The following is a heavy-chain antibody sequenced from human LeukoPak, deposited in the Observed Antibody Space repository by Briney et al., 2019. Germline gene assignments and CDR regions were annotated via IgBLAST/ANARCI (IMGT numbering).Heavy chain of an antibody. J-gene: IGHJ4*02. V-gene: IGHV4-59*01. CDR3: ARASSGYSVHF. CDR2: LSYSGTT. CDR1: GGSISTYY. Sequence: SETLSLTCTVSGGSISTYYWSWIRQPRGKGLEWIGYLSYSGTTNYDPSLKSRVTISIDTSKNQFSLKLRSVTAADTAMYYCARASSGYSVHFWGQGTVITVSS. D-gene: IGHD3-22*01.